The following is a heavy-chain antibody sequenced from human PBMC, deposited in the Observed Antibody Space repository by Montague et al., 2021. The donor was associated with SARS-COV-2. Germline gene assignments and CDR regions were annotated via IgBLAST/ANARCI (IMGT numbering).Heavy chain of an antibody. J-gene: IGHJ5*02. CDR3: ARPVSYYGILSSSTNGFDP. CDR1: GGSISNTSYY. D-gene: IGHD3-9*01. CDR2: IYYSGXT. Sequence: SETLSLTCTVSGGSISNTSYYWGWIRQPPGKGLEWIGSIYYSGXTXSXXXXKXRVTISVDTSKNQFSLKLSSVTAADTAVYYCARPVSYYGILSSSTNGFDPWGQGTLVTVSS. V-gene: IGHV4-39*01.